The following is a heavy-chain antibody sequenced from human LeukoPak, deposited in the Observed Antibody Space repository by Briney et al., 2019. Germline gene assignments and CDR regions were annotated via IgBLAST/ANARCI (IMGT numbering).Heavy chain of an antibody. Sequence: PGGSLRLSCEASGFTFSNAWMSWVRQAPGEGLEWVGRIKTKTDRGTRDYAGPVKDRFTISRDDSKNTLYLEMNSLKIEDTAMYYCTTQGTMIRGAIWDFWGQGTLVTVSS. CDR1: GFTFSNAW. D-gene: IGHD3-10*01. CDR2: IKTKTDRGTR. V-gene: IGHV3-15*01. J-gene: IGHJ4*02. CDR3: TTQGTMIRGAIWDF.